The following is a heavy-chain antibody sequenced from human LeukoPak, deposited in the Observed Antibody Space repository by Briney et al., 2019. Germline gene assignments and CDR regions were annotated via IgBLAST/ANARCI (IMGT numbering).Heavy chain of an antibody. CDR2: IYYSGST. J-gene: IGHJ5*02. V-gene: IGHV4-59*01. CDR1: DGSISNYY. D-gene: IGHD3-10*01. Sequence: SETLSLTCTVSDGSISNYYWCWIRQPPGKGLEWIGYIYYSGSTNYNPSLKSRVTISVDTSKNHFSLKLNSVTAADTAVYYCARVGYGSGSWGWFDPWGQGTLVTVSS. CDR3: ARVGYGSGSWGWFDP.